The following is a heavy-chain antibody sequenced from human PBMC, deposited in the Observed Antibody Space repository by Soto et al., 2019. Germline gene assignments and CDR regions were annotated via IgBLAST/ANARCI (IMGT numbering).Heavy chain of an antibody. CDR1: GYTFTSYA. D-gene: IGHD5-12*01. Sequence: QVQLVQSGAEEKKPGASVKVSCKASGYTFTSYAMHWVRQAPGQRLEWMGWINAGNGNTKYSQKFQGRVTITRDTSASPAYMELSSLRSEDTAVYYCARDRPTKYDYYYYGMDVWGQGTTVTVSS. CDR2: INAGNGNT. J-gene: IGHJ6*02. V-gene: IGHV1-3*05. CDR3: ARDRPTKYDYYYYGMDV.